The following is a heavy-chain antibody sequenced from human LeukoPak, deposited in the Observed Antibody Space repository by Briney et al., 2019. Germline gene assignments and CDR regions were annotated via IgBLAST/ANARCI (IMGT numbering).Heavy chain of an antibody. Sequence: ASVKVSCKASGGTFSSYGISWVRQAPGQGLEWMGWISVYNANTKYAQKLQGRVTMTRDTSTSAAYMELRSLRSDDTAVYYCARDGGSYSDWFDPWGQGTLVIVSS. J-gene: IGHJ5*02. CDR1: GGTFSSYG. CDR3: ARDGGSYSDWFDP. CDR2: ISVYNANT. V-gene: IGHV1-18*01. D-gene: IGHD1-26*01.